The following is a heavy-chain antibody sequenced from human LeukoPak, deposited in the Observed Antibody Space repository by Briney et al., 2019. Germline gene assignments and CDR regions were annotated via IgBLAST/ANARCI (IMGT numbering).Heavy chain of an antibody. Sequence: GASVKVSCKASGYTFTSYGISWVRQAPGQGLEWMGWISAYNGNTNYAQKLQGRVTMTTDTSTSTAYMELRSLRSDDTAVYYCARATGYCSSTSCYTWDYWGQGTLVTVSS. V-gene: IGHV1-18*01. CDR3: ARATGYCSSTSCYTWDY. CDR2: ISAYNGNT. J-gene: IGHJ4*02. CDR1: GYTFTSYG. D-gene: IGHD2-2*02.